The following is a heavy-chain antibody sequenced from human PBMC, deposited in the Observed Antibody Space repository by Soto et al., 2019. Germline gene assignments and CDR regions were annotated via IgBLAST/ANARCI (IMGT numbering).Heavy chain of an antibody. J-gene: IGHJ4*02. CDR2: IWYDGSNK. CDR1: GFTFSSYG. CDR3: ARGSPAYCGGDCYSVGYFDY. V-gene: IGHV3-33*01. D-gene: IGHD2-21*02. Sequence: QVQLVESGGGVVQPGRSLRLSCAASGFTFSSYGMHWVRQAPGKGLEWVAGIWYDGSNKYYADSVKGRFTISRDNSKNKLYLQMHSLRAEDTAVYYCARGSPAYCGGDCYSVGYFDYWGQGTLVTVSS.